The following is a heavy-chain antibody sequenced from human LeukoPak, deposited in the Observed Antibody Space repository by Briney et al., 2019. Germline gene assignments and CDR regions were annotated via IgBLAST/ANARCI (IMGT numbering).Heavy chain of an antibody. D-gene: IGHD2/OR15-2a*01. CDR3: SRDISCNGCVAFVI. Sequence: GGSLRLSCAASGFTFNDYALHWVRHAPGKGLEWVSGISWNSGNIDYADSVKGRFTISRDNAKNSLYLQMNSLRAEDTALYYCSRDISCNGCVAFVIGREGTRVTVSS. CDR1: GFTFNDYA. V-gene: IGHV3-9*01. J-gene: IGHJ3*02. CDR2: ISWNSGNI.